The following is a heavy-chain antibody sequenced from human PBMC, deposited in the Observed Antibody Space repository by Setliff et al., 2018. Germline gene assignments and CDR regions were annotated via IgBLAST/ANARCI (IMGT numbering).Heavy chain of an antibody. CDR2: VYYSGNT. CDR3: ARYYDSSGYYDADFDY. V-gene: IGHV4-39*01. J-gene: IGHJ4*02. D-gene: IGHD3-22*01. CDR1: GGSISTTDYY. Sequence: SETLSLTCTVSGGSISTTDYYWGWIRQPPGKGLEWIGCVYYSGNTYYSPSLKSRVTMFVDTSKNQFSLKLSSVTAADTAVYYCARYYDSSGYYDADFDYWSQGTLVTVSS.